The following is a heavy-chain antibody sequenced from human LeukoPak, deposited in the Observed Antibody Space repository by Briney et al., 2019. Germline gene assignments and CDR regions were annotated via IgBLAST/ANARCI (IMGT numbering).Heavy chain of an antibody. J-gene: IGHJ4*02. Sequence: SGPTLVNPTQTPTLTSSLSRFSLSTSGVGVGWIRQPPGKALEWLALIYWDADKRYSPSLKSMPTIPKVTTKNHLVLTMTNMDPVDTATYYRAHANYDSSGYYYRDPLYYFDYWGQGTLVTVSS. D-gene: IGHD3-22*01. CDR3: AHANYDSSGYYYRDPLYYFDY. V-gene: IGHV2-5*02. CDR1: RFSLSTSGVG. CDR2: IYWDADK.